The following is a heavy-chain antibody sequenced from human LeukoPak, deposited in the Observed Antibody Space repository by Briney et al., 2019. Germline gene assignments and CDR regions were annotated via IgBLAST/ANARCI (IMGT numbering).Heavy chain of an antibody. D-gene: IGHD3-10*01. CDR2: ISGSGGST. CDR3: AKVGELLRYYFDY. CDR1: GFTFSSYW. Sequence: PGGSLRLSCAASGFTFSSYWMHWVRQAPGKGLEWVSAISGSGGSTYYADSVKGRFTISRDNSKNTLYLQMNSLRAEDTAVYYCAKVGELLRYYFDYWGQGTLVTVSS. J-gene: IGHJ4*02. V-gene: IGHV3-23*01.